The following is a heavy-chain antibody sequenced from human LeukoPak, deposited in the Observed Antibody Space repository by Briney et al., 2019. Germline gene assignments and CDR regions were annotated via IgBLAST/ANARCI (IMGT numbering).Heavy chain of an antibody. CDR3: AGRRGTVAGYYYGMDV. CDR2: IYPGDSDT. Sequence: PGESLKISCKGSGYSFNSYYIAWVRQMPGKGLEWMGIIYPGDSDTRYSPSFQGQVTMSADKSNTTAYLQWSSLKASDTAMYYCAGRRGTVAGYYYGMDVWGQGTTVTVSS. CDR1: GYSFNSYY. V-gene: IGHV5-51*01. J-gene: IGHJ6*02. D-gene: IGHD6-19*01.